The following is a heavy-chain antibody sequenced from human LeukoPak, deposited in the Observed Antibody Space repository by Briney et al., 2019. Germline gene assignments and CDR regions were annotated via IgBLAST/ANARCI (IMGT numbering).Heavy chain of an antibody. Sequence: SETLSLTCTVSGGSISSSTYYWGWIRQPPGKGLEWIGSIDHSGSSYYNPSLKSRVTLSADTSKNQCSLKVNSVTAADTAGYYCASGKSPAAGTDWGQGTLVTVSS. CDR3: ASGKSPAAGTD. CDR1: GGSISSSTYY. CDR2: IDHSGSS. J-gene: IGHJ4*02. D-gene: IGHD6-13*01. V-gene: IGHV4-39*07.